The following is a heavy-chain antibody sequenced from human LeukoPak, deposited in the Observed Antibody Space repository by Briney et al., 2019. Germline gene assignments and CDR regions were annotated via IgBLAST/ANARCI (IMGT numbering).Heavy chain of an antibody. V-gene: IGHV4-59*08. J-gene: IGHJ4*02. CDR3: ARGRRQWLAPFDY. CDR1: GGSISSYY. D-gene: IGHD6-19*01. Sequence: TSETLSLTRTVSGGSISSYYWSWIRQPPGKGLEWIGYIYYSGSTNYNPSLKSRVTISVDTSKNQFSLKLSSVTAADTAVYYCARGRRQWLAPFDYWGQGTLVTVSS. CDR2: IYYSGST.